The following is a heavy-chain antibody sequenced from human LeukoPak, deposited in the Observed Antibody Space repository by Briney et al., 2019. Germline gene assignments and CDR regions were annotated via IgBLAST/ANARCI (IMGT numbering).Heavy chain of an antibody. J-gene: IGHJ3*02. CDR3: ASSLYDSSGYSALDI. CDR1: GGSISSSNW. CDR2: IYHSGST. Sequence: PSETLSLTCAVSGGSISSSNWWSWVRQPPGKGLEWIGEIYHSGSTNYNPSLKSRVTISVDTSKNQFSLKLSSVTAADTAVYYCASSLYDSSGYSALDIWGQGTMVTVSS. D-gene: IGHD3-22*01. V-gene: IGHV4-4*02.